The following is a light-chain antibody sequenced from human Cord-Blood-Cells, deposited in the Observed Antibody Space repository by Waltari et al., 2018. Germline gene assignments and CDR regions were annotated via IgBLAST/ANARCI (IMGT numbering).Light chain of an antibody. J-gene: IGLJ3*02. CDR1: SSDVGRYNL. CDR3: CSYAGSSTWV. CDR2: GGS. Sequence: QSALTQPASVSGSPGQSITIPCPGTSSDVGRYNLVSWYQQHPGKAPNLIIYGGSKRPSGVSNRFSGSKSGNTASLTISGLQAEDEADYYCCSYAGSSTWVFGGGTKLTVL. V-gene: IGLV2-23*01.